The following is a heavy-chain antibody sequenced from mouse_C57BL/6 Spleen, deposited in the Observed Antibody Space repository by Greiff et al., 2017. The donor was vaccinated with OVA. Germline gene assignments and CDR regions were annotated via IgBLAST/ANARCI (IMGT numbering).Heavy chain of an antibody. CDR1: GYTFTSYW. CDR2: IDPSDSYT. D-gene: IGHD1-1*01. V-gene: IGHV1-59*01. Sequence: QVQLKQPGAELVRPGTSVKLSCKASGYTFTSYWMPWVKQRPGQGLEWIGVIDPSDSYTNYNQQFTGKATLTVDTSSRTAYMQLSSLTSEDSAVYYGARPDYYYGSSPTWFAYWGQGTLVTVSA. J-gene: IGHJ3*01. CDR3: ARPDYYYGSSPTWFAY.